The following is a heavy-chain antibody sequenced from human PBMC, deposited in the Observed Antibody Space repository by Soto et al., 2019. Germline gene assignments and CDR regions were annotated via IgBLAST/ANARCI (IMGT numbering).Heavy chain of an antibody. D-gene: IGHD6-13*01. CDR2: IYYSGST. J-gene: IGHJ4*02. Sequence: QVQLQESGPGLVKPSETLSLTCTVSGGSISSYYWSWIRQPPGKGLEWIGYIYYSGSTNYNPSLKIRVTXSVXTSXNQFSLKLSSVTAADTAVYYCARGSTGYSSSWYRYWGQGTLVTVSS. CDR3: ARGSTGYSSSWYRY. CDR1: GGSISSYY. V-gene: IGHV4-59*08.